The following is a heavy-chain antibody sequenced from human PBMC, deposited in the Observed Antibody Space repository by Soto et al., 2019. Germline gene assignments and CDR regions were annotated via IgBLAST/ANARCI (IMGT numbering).Heavy chain of an antibody. Sequence: GGSLRLSCAGSGFTFSSYGIHWVRQAPGKGLEWVALISYDGGNEKYTESVKDRFTISRDDSHNVAYLQMSSLRTEDTALYYCAKDRYSGTYPTDFDYWGQGSLVTVSS. CDR2: ISYDGGNE. D-gene: IGHD1-26*01. CDR3: AKDRYSGTYPTDFDY. J-gene: IGHJ4*02. V-gene: IGHV3-30*18. CDR1: GFTFSSYG.